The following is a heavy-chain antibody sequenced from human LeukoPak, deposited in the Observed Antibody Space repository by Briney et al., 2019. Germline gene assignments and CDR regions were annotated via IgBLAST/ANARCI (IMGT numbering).Heavy chain of an antibody. CDR1: GVSFSGYY. J-gene: IGHJ6*04. CDR3: ARNSIQEISGARYGMDG. D-gene: IGHD5-18*01. Sequence: SKTLSLTCAVYGVSFSGYYWTWIRQPPGKGLEWIGEINHSGNTNYNPSLKSRVTISADTSKNQFSLRLTSVTAADTAVYCCARNSIQEISGARYGMDGWGKGTTVTVSS. CDR2: INHSGNT. V-gene: IGHV4-34*01.